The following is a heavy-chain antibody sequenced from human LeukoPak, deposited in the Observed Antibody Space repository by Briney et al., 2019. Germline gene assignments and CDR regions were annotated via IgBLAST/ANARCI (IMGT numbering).Heavy chain of an antibody. V-gene: IGHV1-3*03. CDR3: ARAQGEYYDFWSGSADNWFDP. CDR1: GYTFTSYA. Sequence: ASVKVSCKASGYTFTSYAMHWVRQAPGQRLEWMGWINAGNGNTKYSQEFQGRVTITRDTSASTAYMELSSLRSEDMAVYYCARAQGEYYDFWSGSADNWFDPWGQGTLVTVSS. J-gene: IGHJ5*02. D-gene: IGHD3-3*01. CDR2: INAGNGNT.